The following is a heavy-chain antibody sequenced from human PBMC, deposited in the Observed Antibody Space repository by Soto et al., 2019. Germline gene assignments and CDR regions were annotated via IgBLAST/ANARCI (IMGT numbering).Heavy chain of an antibody. D-gene: IGHD2-2*01. CDR2: SRNKAKSYTT. CDR1: GFTFSDHY. Sequence: EVQLVESGGDLVQPGGSLRLSCAASGFTFSDHYMDWVRQAPGKGLEWVGRSRNKAKSYTTSYAASVKGRFTISRDDSKNSLYLQLASLKSEHTAVYYCTRPPVPSALGDDNWGQVTILTVSS. J-gene: IGHJ4*02. V-gene: IGHV3-72*01. CDR3: TRPPVPSALGDDN.